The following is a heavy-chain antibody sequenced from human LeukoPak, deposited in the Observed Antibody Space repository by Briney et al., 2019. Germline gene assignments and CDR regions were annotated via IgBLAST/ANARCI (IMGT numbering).Heavy chain of an antibody. CDR1: GFTFDDYA. Sequence: GGSLRLSCAASGFTFDDYAMHWVRQAPGKGLEWVSLISGDGGRTYYADSVKGRFTVSRDNTRDTLYLQMNSLGAEETAVYYCAKGYYDYVWGSYYFDYWGQGTLVTVSS. CDR3: AKGYYDYVWGSYYFDY. D-gene: IGHD3-16*01. J-gene: IGHJ4*02. V-gene: IGHV3-23*01. CDR2: ISGDGGRT.